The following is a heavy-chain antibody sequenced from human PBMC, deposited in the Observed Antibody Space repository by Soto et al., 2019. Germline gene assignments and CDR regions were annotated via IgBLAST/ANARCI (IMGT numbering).Heavy chain of an antibody. Sequence: PSETLSLTXTVSGGSISSSSYSWGWLRQPPGKGRDWTGSINYSGSTYYNPTLKSRVTISVDTANKQLSLMLCSVTAADTAVYYCARRVSQSASGSGRYYYGMDVWGQGTTVTVS. CDR3: ARRVSQSASGSGRYYYGMDV. V-gene: IGHV4-39*01. CDR2: INYSGST. CDR1: GGSISSSSYS. J-gene: IGHJ6*02. D-gene: IGHD6-13*01.